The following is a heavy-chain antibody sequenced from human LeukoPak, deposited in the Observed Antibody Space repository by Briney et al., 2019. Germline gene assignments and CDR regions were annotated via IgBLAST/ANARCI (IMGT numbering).Heavy chain of an antibody. CDR1: GYSFTSYW. CDR2: ICPGDSDT. J-gene: IGHJ6*04. D-gene: IGHD3-10*01. Sequence: GESLKISCKGSGYSFTSYWIGWVRQMPGKGLEWMGIICPGDSDTRYSPSFQGQVTISADKSISTAYLQWSSLKASDTAMYYCARLGGYGSGSMGYYYYGMDAWGKGTTVTVSS. V-gene: IGHV5-51*01. CDR3: ARLGGYGSGSMGYYYYGMDA.